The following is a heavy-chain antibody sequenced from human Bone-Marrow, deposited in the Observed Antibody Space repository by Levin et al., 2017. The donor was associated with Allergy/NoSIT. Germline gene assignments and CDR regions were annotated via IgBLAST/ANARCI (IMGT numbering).Heavy chain of an antibody. Sequence: GGSLRLSCTASGFNFGDYAMSWFCQAPGKGLEWVGLIRSAAHGGTTEYAASLKGRFTVSRADSISLAYQQMNSLTTEDTAVCYCTRDPAGGYTYGLHYFVYWDQGTLVTVSS. CDR3: TRDPAGGYTYGLHYFVY. CDR2: IRSAAHGGTT. V-gene: IGHV3-49*03. CDR1: GFNFGDYA. D-gene: IGHD3-10*01. J-gene: IGHJ4*02.